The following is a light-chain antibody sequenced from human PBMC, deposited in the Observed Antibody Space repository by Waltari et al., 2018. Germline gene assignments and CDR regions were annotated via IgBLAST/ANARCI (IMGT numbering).Light chain of an antibody. CDR3: MQGTYWPRT. J-gene: IGKJ1*01. Sequence: DVVMTQSPLSLTVTLGQPASISCRSSQSLVHSDGNTYLNWFQQRPGQSPRRLIYKISRRDSGVPYRFSGSGSTTDFTLKISRVEAEDVGIYYCMQGTYWPRTFGQGTKVQVK. V-gene: IGKV2-30*02. CDR2: KIS. CDR1: QSLVHSDGNTY.